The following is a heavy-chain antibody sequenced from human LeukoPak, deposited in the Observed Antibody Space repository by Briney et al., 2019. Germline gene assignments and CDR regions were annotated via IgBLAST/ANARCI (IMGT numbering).Heavy chain of an antibody. D-gene: IGHD4-17*01. Sequence: GGSLRLSCAASGFTFSSYWMSWVRQAPEKGLEWVANIKQDGSEKYYVDSVKGRFTISRDNAKNSLYLQMNSLRAEDTAVYYCATLYGDEDWFDPWGQGTLVTVSS. V-gene: IGHV3-7*01. CDR2: IKQDGSEK. CDR1: GFTFSSYW. J-gene: IGHJ5*02. CDR3: ATLYGDEDWFDP.